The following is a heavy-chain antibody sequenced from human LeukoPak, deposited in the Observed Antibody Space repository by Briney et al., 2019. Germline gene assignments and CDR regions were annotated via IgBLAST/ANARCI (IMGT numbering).Heavy chain of an antibody. CDR3: ARDKGSGWYWFDP. J-gene: IGHJ5*02. V-gene: IGHV4-59*01. D-gene: IGHD6-19*01. Sequence: SETLSLTCTVSGGSISSYYWSWIRQPPGKGLEWIGYIYYSGSTNYNPSHKSRVTISVDTSKNQFSLKLSSVTAADTAVYYCARDKGSGWYWFDPWGQGTLVTVSS. CDR2: IYYSGST. CDR1: GGSISSYY.